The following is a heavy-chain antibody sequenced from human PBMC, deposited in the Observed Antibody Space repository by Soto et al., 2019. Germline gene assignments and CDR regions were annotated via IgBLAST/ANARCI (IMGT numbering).Heavy chain of an antibody. V-gene: IGHV3-30*18. CDR1: GFTFSSHG. Sequence: GGSLTLSCAASGFTFSSHGMHWVRQAPGKGLEWVAVISYDGSNKYYADSVKGRLTISRDNSKNTLYLQMNSLRAEDTAVYYCAKDRRYYDSSGPYFDYWGQGTLVTVSS. D-gene: IGHD3-22*01. CDR2: ISYDGSNK. J-gene: IGHJ4*02. CDR3: AKDRRYYDSSGPYFDY.